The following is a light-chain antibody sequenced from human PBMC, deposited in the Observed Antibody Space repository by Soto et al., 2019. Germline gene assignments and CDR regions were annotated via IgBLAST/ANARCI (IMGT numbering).Light chain of an antibody. V-gene: IGLV2-14*01. CDR1: SGDVGGYDY. J-gene: IGLJ1*01. Sequence: QSVLTQPASVSGSPGQSIAISCTGTSGDVGGYDYVSWYQQHPDKAPKLMIYEVTKRPSWVSNRFSGSKSGNTASLTISGLQPEDEDDYYCSSHTSGSTQVFGSGTKVTVL. CDR3: SSHTSGSTQV. CDR2: EVT.